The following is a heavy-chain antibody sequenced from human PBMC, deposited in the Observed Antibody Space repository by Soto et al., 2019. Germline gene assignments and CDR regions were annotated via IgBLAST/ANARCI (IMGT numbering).Heavy chain of an antibody. D-gene: IGHD2-8*02. CDR1: GFTFDDYG. J-gene: IGHJ6*02. V-gene: IGHV3-20*04. CDR3: VRDLVEPPYYYYYGMDV. CDR2: INWNGGST. Sequence: GGSLRLSCAASGFTFDDYGMSWVRQAPGKGLEWVSGINWNGGSTGYADSVKGRFTISRDNAKNSLYLQMNSLRAEDTALYYCVRDLVEPPYYYYYGMDVWGQGTTVTVSS.